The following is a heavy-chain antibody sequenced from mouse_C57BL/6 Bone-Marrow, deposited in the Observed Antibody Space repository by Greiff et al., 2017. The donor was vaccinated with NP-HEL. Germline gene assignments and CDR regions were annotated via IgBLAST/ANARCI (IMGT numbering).Heavy chain of an antibody. CDR3: ARFDGYYPSY. CDR2: IHPNSGST. J-gene: IGHJ3*01. V-gene: IGHV1-64*01. D-gene: IGHD2-3*01. Sequence: VQLQQSGAELVKPGASVKLSCKASGYTFPSYWMHWVKQRPGQGLEWIGMIHPNSGSTNYNEKFKSKATLTVDKSSSTAYMQLSSLTSEDSAVYYCARFDGYYPSYWGQGTLVTVSA. CDR1: GYTFPSYW.